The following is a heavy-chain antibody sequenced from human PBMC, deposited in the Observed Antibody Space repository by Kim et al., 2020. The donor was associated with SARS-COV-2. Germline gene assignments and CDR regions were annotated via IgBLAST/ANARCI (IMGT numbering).Heavy chain of an antibody. Sequence: YAATVKGRFTISRDDSKNTLPLQMNGLKTEDTAVYYCTTARYDYSDSNDFWGQGTLVTVSS. D-gene: IGHD4-17*01. J-gene: IGHJ4*02. V-gene: IGHV3-15*01. CDR3: TTARYDYSDSNDF.